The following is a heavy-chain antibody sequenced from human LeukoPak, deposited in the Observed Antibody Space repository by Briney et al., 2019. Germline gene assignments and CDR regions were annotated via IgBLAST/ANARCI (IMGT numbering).Heavy chain of an antibody. CDR1: GQSLTGYF. CDR3: ARLGLHGSGTYYFFDY. J-gene: IGHJ4*02. D-gene: IGHD3-10*01. V-gene: IGHV1-2*06. Sequence: ASVKVFCKASGQSLTGYFIHWVRQAPGQGLEWVGRIDPNTGDTIYAQNFQGRVTVTSATSISTAYMELSRLTSDDTAVYFCARLGLHGSGTYYFFDYWGQGTLVTVSS. CDR2: IDPNTGDT.